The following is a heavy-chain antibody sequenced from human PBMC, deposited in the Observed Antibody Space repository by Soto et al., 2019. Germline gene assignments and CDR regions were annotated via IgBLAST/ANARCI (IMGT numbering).Heavy chain of an antibody. D-gene: IGHD5-12*01. CDR1: GYTFTNYY. V-gene: IGHV1-2*06. J-gene: IGHJ5*02. CDR3: AKDKETWLQSIDH. CDR2: INPKTGTT. Sequence: ASVKVSCKASGYTFTNYYIHWVRQAPGQGLEWVGLINPKTGTTNDAPKFQGRVTMTSDTSTSTAYMELSSLRSEDTAVYYCAKDKETWLQSIDHWGQGTLVTVSS.